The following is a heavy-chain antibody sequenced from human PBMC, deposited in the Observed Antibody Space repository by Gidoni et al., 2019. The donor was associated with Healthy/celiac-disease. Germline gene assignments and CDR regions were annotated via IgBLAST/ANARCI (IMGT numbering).Heavy chain of an antibody. CDR1: VGTFSSHA. D-gene: IGHD4-17*01. J-gene: IGHJ2*01. V-gene: IGHV1-69*01. CDR2: IIPIFGTA. CDR3: ASRVDYGGNPGNWYFDL. Sequence: QVQLVQSGAEVKKPGSSVKVSWQASVGTFSSHAISWVRQAPGQGREWMGGIIPIFGTANYAQKFQGRVTITADESTSTAYMELSSLRSEDTAVYYCASRVDYGGNPGNWYFDLWGRGTLVTVSS.